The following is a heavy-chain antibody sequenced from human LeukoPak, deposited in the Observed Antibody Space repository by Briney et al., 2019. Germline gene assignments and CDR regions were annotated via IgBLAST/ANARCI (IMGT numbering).Heavy chain of an antibody. CDR3: ARGGSGRRYYYYMDV. CDR2: IQYDGSNQ. J-gene: IGHJ6*03. Sequence: PGGSLRLSCAASGFTFSSYGMHWVRQAPGKGLEWVAYIQYDGSNQQYADSVKGRFIISRDRSKNIPYLQMNSLRAEDTAVYYCARGGSGRRYYYYMDVWGKGTTVTVSS. V-gene: IGHV3-30*02. CDR1: GFTFSSYG. D-gene: IGHD3-10*01.